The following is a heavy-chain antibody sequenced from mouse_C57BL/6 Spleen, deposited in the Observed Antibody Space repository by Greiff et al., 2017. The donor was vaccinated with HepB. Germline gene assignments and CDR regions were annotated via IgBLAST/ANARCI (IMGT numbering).Heavy chain of an antibody. J-gene: IGHJ3*01. D-gene: IGHD2-3*01. CDR1: GYSFTGYY. V-gene: IGHV1-42*01. CDR3: ARFYDGYYYAWFAY. CDR2: INPSTGGT. Sequence: VQLQHSGPELVKPGASVKISCKASGYSFTGYYMNWVKQSPEKSLEWIGEINPSTGGTTYNQKFKAKATLTVDKSSSTAYMQLKSLTSEDSAVYYCARFYDGYYYAWFAYWGQGTLVTVSA.